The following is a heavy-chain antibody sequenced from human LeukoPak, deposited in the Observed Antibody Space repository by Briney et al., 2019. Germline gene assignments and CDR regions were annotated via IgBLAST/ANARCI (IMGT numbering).Heavy chain of an antibody. D-gene: IGHD6-13*01. Sequence: SGGSLRLSCAASGFTFDDYAMHWVRQAPGKGLEWVSGISWNSGSIGYADSVKGRFTISRDNAKNSLYLQMNSLRAEDTALYYCAKDIGIAAAGPGGAFDIWGQGTMVTVSS. V-gene: IGHV3-9*01. CDR1: GFTFDDYA. CDR3: AKDIGIAAAGPGGAFDI. CDR2: ISWNSGSI. J-gene: IGHJ3*02.